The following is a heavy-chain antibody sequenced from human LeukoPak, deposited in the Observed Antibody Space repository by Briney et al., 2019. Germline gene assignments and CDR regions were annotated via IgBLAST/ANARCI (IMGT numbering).Heavy chain of an antibody. J-gene: IGHJ4*02. V-gene: IGHV4-31*03. D-gene: IGHD3-22*01. CDR2: IYYSGST. CDR3: ATVGHYDSSGYYYPIDY. Sequence: SGTLSLTCTVSGGSISSGGYYWSWISQHPGKGLEWIGYIYYSGSTYYNPSLKSRVTISVDTSKNQFSLKLSSVTAADTAVYYCATVGHYDSSGYYYPIDYWGQGTLVTVSS. CDR1: GGSISSGGYY.